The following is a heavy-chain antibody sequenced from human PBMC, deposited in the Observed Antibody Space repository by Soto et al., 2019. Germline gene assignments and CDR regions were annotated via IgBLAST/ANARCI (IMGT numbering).Heavy chain of an antibody. J-gene: IGHJ4*02. D-gene: IGHD3-16*01. CDR1: GYTFTHHG. CDR3: VKDRPRLTQNRDGLF. V-gene: IGHV1-18*01. CDR2: ISAFTDYT. Sequence: QVQLVQSGAEVTKPGASVKVSCQTSGYTFTHHGISWVRQAPGRGLEWVGWISAFTDYTDYAKKFQGRVTLTTDKPTSTAYMELRSLTSDDTAVYYCVKDRPRLTQNRDGLFWGQGTLVTVSS.